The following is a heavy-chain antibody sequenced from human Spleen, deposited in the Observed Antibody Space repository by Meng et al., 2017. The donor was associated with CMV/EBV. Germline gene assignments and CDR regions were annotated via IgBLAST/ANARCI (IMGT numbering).Heavy chain of an antibody. J-gene: IGHJ4*02. CDR3: ARELWFSDY. CDR2: IRSKANSYAT. CDR1: GFTFSSYE. D-gene: IGHD3-10*01. V-gene: IGHV3-73*01. Sequence: GESLKISCAASGFTFSSYEMNWVRQASGKGLEWVGRIRSKANSYATAYAASVKGRFTISRDDSKNTAYLQMNSLRPEDTAVYYCARELWFSDYWGQGTLVTVS.